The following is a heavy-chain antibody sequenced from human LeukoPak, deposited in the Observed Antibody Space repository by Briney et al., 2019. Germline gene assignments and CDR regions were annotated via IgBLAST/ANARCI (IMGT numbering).Heavy chain of an antibody. Sequence: GGSLRLSCAASGFTFTSYYMHWVRQAPGKGLVWVSRISGDGSNTIYADSVKGRFTISRDNAKNTVYLQMNSLRAEDTAVYYCAKVLYYYGSGNPDYWGQGTLVTVSS. CDR2: ISGDGSNT. CDR3: AKVLYYYGSGNPDY. CDR1: GFTFTSYY. J-gene: IGHJ4*02. D-gene: IGHD3-10*01. V-gene: IGHV3-74*01.